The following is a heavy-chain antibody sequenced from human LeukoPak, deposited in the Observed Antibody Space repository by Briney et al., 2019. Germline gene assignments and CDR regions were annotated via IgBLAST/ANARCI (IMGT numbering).Heavy chain of an antibody. Sequence: ASVKVSCKASGYIFTDCYMHWVRQAPGQGLEWMGWINPNSGGTNSAQKFQGRVTMTRDTSISTAYMELSRLRSDDTAVYYCARVGCTGGSCYGWFDPWGQGTLPTVSS. CDR3: ARVGCTGGSCYGWFDP. J-gene: IGHJ5*02. CDR1: GYIFTDCY. D-gene: IGHD2-15*01. V-gene: IGHV1-2*02. CDR2: INPNSGGT.